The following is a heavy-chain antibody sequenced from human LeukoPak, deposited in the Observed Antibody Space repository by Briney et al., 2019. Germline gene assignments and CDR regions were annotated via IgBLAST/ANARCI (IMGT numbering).Heavy chain of an antibody. CDR1: GFTFIDYD. V-gene: IGHV3-13*01. CDR2: IGIRGDT. CDR3: ARGGIQVSGIDEFDY. J-gene: IGHJ4*02. D-gene: IGHD6-19*01. Sequence: AGGSLRLSCAASGFTFIDYDMHWVRQVIGKGLEWVSAIGIRGDTHYPGSVKGRFTISRENAESSLYLQMNSLRAEDTAVYYCARGGIQVSGIDEFDYWGQGTLVTVSS.